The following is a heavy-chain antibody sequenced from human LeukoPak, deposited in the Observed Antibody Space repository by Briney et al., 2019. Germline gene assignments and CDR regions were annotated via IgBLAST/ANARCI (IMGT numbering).Heavy chain of an antibody. CDR2: IRQDGGEK. Sequence: GGSLRLSCAASGFTFSSFWMSWVRQAPGKGLEWVANIRQDGGEKYYVDSVKGRFTISRDNAKNSLYLQMNSLRAEDTAVYYCARVTVAKLFGDGYWYFDLWGRGTLVTVSS. V-gene: IGHV3-7*01. D-gene: IGHD3-10*01. CDR3: ARVTVAKLFGDGYWYFDL. CDR1: GFTFSSFW. J-gene: IGHJ2*01.